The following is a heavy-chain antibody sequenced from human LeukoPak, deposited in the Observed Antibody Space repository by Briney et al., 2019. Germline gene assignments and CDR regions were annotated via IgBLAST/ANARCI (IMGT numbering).Heavy chain of an antibody. J-gene: IGHJ4*02. V-gene: IGHV3-74*01. CDR3: ARGDGSGSYRDTFDY. Sequence: PGGSLRLSCAASGFTFSSYWMHWARHAPGKGLVWVSRINTDGSTTNYADSVKGRFTVSRDNAKNTLYLQMNSLRAEDTAMYYCARGDGSGSYRDTFDYWGRGTLVTVSS. D-gene: IGHD3-10*01. CDR1: GFTFSSYW. CDR2: INTDGSTT.